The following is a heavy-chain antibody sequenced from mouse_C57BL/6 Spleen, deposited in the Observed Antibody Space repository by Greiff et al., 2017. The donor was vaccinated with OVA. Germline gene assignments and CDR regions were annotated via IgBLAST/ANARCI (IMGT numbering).Heavy chain of an antibody. Sequence: VQLKESGPELVKPGASVKIPCKASGYTFTDYNMDWVKQSHGKSLEWIGDINPNNGGTIYNQKFKGKATLTVDKSSSTAYMELRSLTSEDTAVYYCARSIYYYGSGLPFAYWGQGTLVTVSA. D-gene: IGHD1-1*01. J-gene: IGHJ3*01. CDR2: INPNNGGT. CDR1: GYTFTDYN. V-gene: IGHV1-18*01. CDR3: ARSIYYYGSGLPFAY.